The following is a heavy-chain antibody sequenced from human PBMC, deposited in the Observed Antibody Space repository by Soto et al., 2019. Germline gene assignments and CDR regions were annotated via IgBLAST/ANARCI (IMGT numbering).Heavy chain of an antibody. CDR3: ASDRSAQYFDF. Sequence: QVQLVQSGTVVQRRGSSVKVSCQASGGTFSSHGMAWVRQAPGQGLEWMGGIIPTFGTPTYAPKSQGRVTITADKSTNTSYMELSSLRSEDTGVYYGASDRSAQYFDFWGQGTLITVSS. J-gene: IGHJ4*02. D-gene: IGHD1-26*01. V-gene: IGHV1-69*06. CDR2: IIPTFGTP. CDR1: GGTFSSHG.